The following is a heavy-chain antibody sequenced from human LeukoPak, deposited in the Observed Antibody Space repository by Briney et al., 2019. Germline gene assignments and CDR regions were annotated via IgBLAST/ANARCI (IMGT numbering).Heavy chain of an antibody. CDR3: AQQVGYCSSGSCYFTY. V-gene: IGHV3-23*01. CDR2: ISNTGGST. J-gene: IGHJ1*01. CDR1: GFSFNTYA. Sequence: GGSLRLSCAASGFSFNTYAMSWVRQAPGKGLEWVSAISNTGGSTYYADSVKGRFTISRDKSKNTLSLQMNSLRAEDTAVYYCAQQVGYCSSGSCYFTYXGQGTLVTVSS. D-gene: IGHD2-15*01.